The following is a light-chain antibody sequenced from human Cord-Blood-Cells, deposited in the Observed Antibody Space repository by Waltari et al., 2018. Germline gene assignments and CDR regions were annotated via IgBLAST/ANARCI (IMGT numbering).Light chain of an antibody. CDR2: GAS. CDR1: QSVSSN. Sequence: EIVMTQSPATLSVSPGERATLSCRASQSVSSNLAWYQQKPGQAPRLLIYGASTRATGIPARFSGSGSGTEFTLTISSLQSEDFAVYYCQQYNNWPPGMYTFGRGPSWRSN. J-gene: IGKJ2*01. CDR3: QQYNNWPPGMYT. V-gene: IGKV3-15*01.